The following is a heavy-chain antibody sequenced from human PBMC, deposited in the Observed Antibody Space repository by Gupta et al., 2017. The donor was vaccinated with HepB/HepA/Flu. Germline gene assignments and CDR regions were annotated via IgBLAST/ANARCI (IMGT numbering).Heavy chain of an antibody. D-gene: IGHD3-3*01. Sequence: QITLKESGPTLVKSTQTLTLTCTFSGFSLTTRGVGVGWIRQPPGKALEWLAIIYWDDDKRYSPSLKSRLTITKDTSKNQVVLIMTNMDPVDTGTYYCARRQAQDLFNWFDPWGQGTLVTVSS. CDR2: IYWDDDK. CDR1: GFSLTTRGVG. J-gene: IGHJ5*02. CDR3: ARRQAQDLFNWFDP. V-gene: IGHV2-5*02.